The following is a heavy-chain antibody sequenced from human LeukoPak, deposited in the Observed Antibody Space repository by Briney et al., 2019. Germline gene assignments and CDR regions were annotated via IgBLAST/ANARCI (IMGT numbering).Heavy chain of an antibody. V-gene: IGHV4-39*01. D-gene: IGHD1-26*01. Sequence: SETQSLTCTVSGGSISSSTYYWAWIRQSPGKGLEWIGSITYSGSTYYNPSLESRVTISVDTSKNQFSLRLISVTAVDTAVYYCARQGVGATDCWGQGTLVTVSS. CDR3: ARQGVGATDC. CDR1: GGSISSSTYY. J-gene: IGHJ4*02. CDR2: ITYSGST.